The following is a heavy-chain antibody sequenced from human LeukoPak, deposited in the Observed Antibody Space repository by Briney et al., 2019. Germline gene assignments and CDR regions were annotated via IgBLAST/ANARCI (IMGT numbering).Heavy chain of an antibody. J-gene: IGHJ4*02. V-gene: IGHV1-69*05. D-gene: IGHD1-26*01. Sequence: ASVKVSCKASGGTLSSYAISWVRQAPGQGLEWMGGITPIFGTANYAQKFQGRVTITTDESTSTAYMGLSSLRSEDTAVYYCARESQYSGSYYDFDYWGQGTLVTVSS. CDR1: GGTLSSYA. CDR2: ITPIFGTA. CDR3: ARESQYSGSYYDFDY.